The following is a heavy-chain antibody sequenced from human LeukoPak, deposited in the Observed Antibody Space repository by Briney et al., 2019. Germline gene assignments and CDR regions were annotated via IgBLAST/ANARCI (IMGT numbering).Heavy chain of an antibody. CDR1: GGSISSGSFY. V-gene: IGHV4-61*02. Sequence: SETPSLTCTVSGGSISSGSFYWSWIRQPAGKGLEWIGRIYTSGSTNYNPSIKSRVTISVDTSKNQCSLKLSSVTAADTAVYYCARGRYSNGNWFDPWGQGTLVTVSS. J-gene: IGHJ5*02. CDR2: IYTSGST. D-gene: IGHD6-19*01. CDR3: ARGRYSNGNWFDP.